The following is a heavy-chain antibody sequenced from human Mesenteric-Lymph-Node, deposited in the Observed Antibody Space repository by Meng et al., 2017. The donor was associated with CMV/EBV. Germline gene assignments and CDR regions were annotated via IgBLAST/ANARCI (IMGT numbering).Heavy chain of an antibody. D-gene: IGHD5-18*01. V-gene: IGHV1-2*02. Sequence: ASVKVSCKASGYTFTGYYMHWVRQAPGQGLEWMGWINPNSGGTNYAQKFQGRVTMTRDTSISTAYMELSRLRSDDTAVYYCARDIGGYSYGYYYYYGMDVWGQGTTVTVSS. CDR3: ARDIGGYSYGYYYYYGMDV. CDR2: INPNSGGT. J-gene: IGHJ6*02. CDR1: GYTFTGYY.